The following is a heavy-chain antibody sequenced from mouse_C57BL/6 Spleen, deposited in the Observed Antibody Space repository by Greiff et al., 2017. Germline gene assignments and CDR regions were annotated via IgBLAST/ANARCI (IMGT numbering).Heavy chain of an antibody. Sequence: QVQLQQPGAELVKPGASVKMSCKASGYTFTSYWITWVKQRPGQGLEWIGDIYPGSGSTNYNEQFKSKATLTVDTSSSTAYMQLSSLTSEDSAVYYCAREPGDYDVGYAMDYWGQGTSVTVSS. CDR3: AREPGDYDVGYAMDY. CDR1: GYTFTSYW. V-gene: IGHV1-55*01. D-gene: IGHD2-4*01. CDR2: IYPGSGST. J-gene: IGHJ4*01.